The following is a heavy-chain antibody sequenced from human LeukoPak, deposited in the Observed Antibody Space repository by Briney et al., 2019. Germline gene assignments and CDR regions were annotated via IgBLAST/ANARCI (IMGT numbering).Heavy chain of an antibody. V-gene: IGHV4-34*01. Sequence: SETLSLTCAVYGGSFSGYYWSWIRQPPGKGLEWIGEINHSGSTSYNPSLKSRVTISVDTSKNQFSLKLSSVTAADTAVYYCARGRGYSYGYYYYYYGMDVWGQGTTVTVSS. CDR2: INHSGST. D-gene: IGHD5-18*01. CDR3: ARGRGYSYGYYYYYYGMDV. CDR1: GGSFSGYY. J-gene: IGHJ6*02.